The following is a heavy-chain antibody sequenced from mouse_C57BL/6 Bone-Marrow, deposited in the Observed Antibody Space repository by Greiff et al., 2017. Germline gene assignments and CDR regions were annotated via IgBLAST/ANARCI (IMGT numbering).Heavy chain of an antibody. V-gene: IGHV1-81*01. Sequence: VQLQQSGAELARPGASVKLSCKASGYTFTSYGISWVKQRTGQGLEWIGEIYPRSGNTYYNEKFKGKATLTADKSSSTAYMELRSLTSEDSAVYFCARGGWLLRGGDYWDDGGQGNTLTVSS. CDR3: ARGGWLLRGGDYWDD. CDR2: IYPRSGNT. D-gene: IGHD2-3*01. CDR1: GYTFTSYG. J-gene: IGHJ2*01.